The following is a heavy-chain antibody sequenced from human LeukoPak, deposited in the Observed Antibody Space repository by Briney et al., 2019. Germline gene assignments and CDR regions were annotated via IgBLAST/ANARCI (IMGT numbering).Heavy chain of an antibody. Sequence: SETLSLTCSVSGGSISSYFWSWIRQPPGKGLEWIGYIYYSGSTNYNPSLKSRVTISVDTSKNQFSLKLSSVTAADTAVYYCARGLGPIYFDYWGQGTLVTVSS. CDR1: GGSISSYF. CDR3: ARGLGPIYFDY. V-gene: IGHV4-59*01. J-gene: IGHJ4*02. D-gene: IGHD3-16*01. CDR2: IYYSGST.